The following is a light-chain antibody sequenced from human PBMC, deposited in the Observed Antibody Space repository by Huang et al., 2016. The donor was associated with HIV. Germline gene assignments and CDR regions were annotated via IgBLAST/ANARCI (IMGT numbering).Light chain of an antibody. CDR2: AAS. CDR1: QDISSY. J-gene: IGKJ5*01. V-gene: IGKV1-8*01. Sequence: AIWITQSPSSLSASTGDRVNITCRASQDISSYLAWYQQRSGEAPKFLIHAASTLQGGVTSRFSGSGSGTDFTLTISCLQSEDFATYFCQQYYDYPPTFGQGTRLEIK. CDR3: QQYYDYPPT.